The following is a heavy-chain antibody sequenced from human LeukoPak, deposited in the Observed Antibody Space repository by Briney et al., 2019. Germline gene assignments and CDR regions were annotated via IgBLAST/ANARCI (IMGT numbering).Heavy chain of an antibody. J-gene: IGHJ3*02. Sequence: PGGSLRLSCAASGFTFSDYYMSWIRQAPGKGLEWVSYMSSSGSTIYYADSVKGRFTISRDNAKNSLYLQMNSLRAEDMALYYCAKDMGYYDSSGAFDIWGQGTMVTVSS. CDR3: AKDMGYYDSSGAFDI. V-gene: IGHV3-11*01. D-gene: IGHD3-22*01. CDR2: MSSSGSTI. CDR1: GFTFSDYY.